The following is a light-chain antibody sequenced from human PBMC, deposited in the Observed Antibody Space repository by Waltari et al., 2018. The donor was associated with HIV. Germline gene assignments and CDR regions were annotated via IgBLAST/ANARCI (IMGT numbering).Light chain of an antibody. Sequence: IVMTQLPLSLTVSAAEPAPIPCHSSQSPKHENGFTYLDWFVQRPGRAPEPLIHLTASRTSGISDRFSGRGSATDFTLTIDAVQAGDVGLYFCMQTLEIPWTFGQGTKLQI. J-gene: IGKJ1*01. CDR3: MQTLEIPWT. CDR2: LTA. CDR1: QSPKHENGFTY. V-gene: IGKV2-28*01.